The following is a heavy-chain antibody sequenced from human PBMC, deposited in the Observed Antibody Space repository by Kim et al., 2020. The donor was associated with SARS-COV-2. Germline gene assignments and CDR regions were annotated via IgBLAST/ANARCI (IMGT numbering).Heavy chain of an antibody. CDR1: GASITNDGAIGDCY. CDR3: ARGGDYDTSYGMVV. CDR2: IQSNGRT. J-gene: IGHJ6*02. Sequence: SETLSLTCTVSGASITNDGAIGDCYWNWMRQHPGKGLEWIGYIQSNGRTFYNPSLMSRLSISLDRSANQFSLRLTSLSAADTAVYYCARGGDYDTSYGMVVWGQGTAVTVSS. D-gene: IGHD3-22*01. V-gene: IGHV4-31*03.